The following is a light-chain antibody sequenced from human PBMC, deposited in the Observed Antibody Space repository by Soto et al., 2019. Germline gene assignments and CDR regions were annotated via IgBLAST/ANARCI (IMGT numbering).Light chain of an antibody. V-gene: IGKV3-11*01. Sequence: ETVLTQSPATLSLSPGERATLSFRTSQSVSSYLAWYQQKPGQAPRLLIYDASNRATGIPARFSGSGSGTDFTLTISSLEPEDFAVYYCQQRRDWLTFGGGTKVDIK. CDR3: QQRRDWLT. J-gene: IGKJ4*01. CDR1: QSVSSY. CDR2: DAS.